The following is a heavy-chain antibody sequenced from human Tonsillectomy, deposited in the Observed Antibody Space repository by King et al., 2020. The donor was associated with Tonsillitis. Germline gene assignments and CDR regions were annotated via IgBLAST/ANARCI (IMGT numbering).Heavy chain of an antibody. Sequence: VQLVESGGGVVQPGRSLRLSCAASGFTFRSYGMHWVRQAPGKGLEWVAVISYDGSDKYHIDSVKGRFTISRDNSKNTLYLQMNSLRAEDTAVYYCAKGLRYFDWLFPGDYWGQGTLVIVSS. V-gene: IGHV3-30*18. CDR3: AKGLRYFDWLFPGDY. D-gene: IGHD3-9*01. CDR2: ISYDGSDK. J-gene: IGHJ4*02. CDR1: GFTFRSYG.